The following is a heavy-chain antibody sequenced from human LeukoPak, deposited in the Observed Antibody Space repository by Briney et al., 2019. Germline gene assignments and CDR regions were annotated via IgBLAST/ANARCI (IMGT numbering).Heavy chain of an antibody. CDR2: ISGSGGST. J-gene: IGHJ3*01. Sequence: GGSLRLSCAASGFTFSSYAMSWVRQAPGKGLEWVSAISGSGGSTYYADSVKGRFTISRDNSKNTLYLQMNSLRAEDTAVYYCARDRGDYDFPFPGTYGLWGQGTMVTVSS. D-gene: IGHD3-3*01. V-gene: IGHV3-23*01. CDR1: GFTFSSYA. CDR3: ARDRGDYDFPFPGTYGL.